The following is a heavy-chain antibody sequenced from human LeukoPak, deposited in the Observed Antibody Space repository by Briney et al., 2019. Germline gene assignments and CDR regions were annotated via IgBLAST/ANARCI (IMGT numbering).Heavy chain of an antibody. CDR2: IYYSGST. D-gene: IGHD6-13*01. V-gene: IGHV4-39*07. CDR1: GGSISTSSYY. J-gene: IGHJ4*02. Sequence: SETLSLTCTVSGGSISTSSYYWGWIRQPPGKGLECIGNIYYSGSTYYNPSLKSRVTISVDTSKNQFSLKLSSVTAADTAVYYCARGGSSWYADYWGQGTLVTVSS. CDR3: ARGGSSWYADY.